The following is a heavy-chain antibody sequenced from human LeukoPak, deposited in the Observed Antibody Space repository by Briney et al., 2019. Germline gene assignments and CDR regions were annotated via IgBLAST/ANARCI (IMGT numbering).Heavy chain of an antibody. V-gene: IGHV3-21*01. J-gene: IGHJ4*02. CDR3: ARPNYGDYDY. CDR1: GFTFSFYA. D-gene: IGHD4-17*01. CDR2: ISSTGSYI. Sequence: GGSLRLSCAASGFTFSFYAMTWVRQAPGKGLEWVSSISSTGSYIYYADSVKGRFTISRDNAKNSLDLQMNSLRAEDTAVYYCARPNYGDYDYWGQGTLVTVSS.